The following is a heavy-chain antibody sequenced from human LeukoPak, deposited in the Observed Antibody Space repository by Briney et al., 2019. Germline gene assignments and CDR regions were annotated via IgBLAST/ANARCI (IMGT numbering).Heavy chain of an antibody. J-gene: IGHJ3*02. CDR1: GGSISSYY. Sequence: PSETLSLTCTVSGGSISSYYWSWIRQPPGKGLEWIGYIYYGGSTNYNPSLKSRVTISVDTSKNQFSLKLSSVTAADTVLYYCARLPYDSSGYYRSSAFDIWGQGTMVTVSS. CDR2: IYYGGST. D-gene: IGHD3-22*01. CDR3: ARLPYDSSGYYRSSAFDI. V-gene: IGHV4-59*08.